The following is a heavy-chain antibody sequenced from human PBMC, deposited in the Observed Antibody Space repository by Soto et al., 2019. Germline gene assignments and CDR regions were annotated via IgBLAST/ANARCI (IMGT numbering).Heavy chain of an antibody. CDR3: ARGSRRGYNWFDP. J-gene: IGHJ5*02. D-gene: IGHD6-13*01. V-gene: IGHV4-59*01. Sequence: SETLSLTCNVSGGSISSYYWSWIRQPPWKGLEWIGYIYYSGSTNYNPSLESRVTISVDTSKNQFSLKLSSVTAADTAVYYCARGSRRGYNWFDPWGQGTLVTVSS. CDR2: IYYSGST. CDR1: GGSISSYY.